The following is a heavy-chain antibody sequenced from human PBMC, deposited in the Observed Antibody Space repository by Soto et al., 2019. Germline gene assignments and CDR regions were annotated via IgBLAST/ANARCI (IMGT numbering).Heavy chain of an antibody. Sequence: QVQLVESGGGVVQPGRSLRLSCAASGFTFSSYAMHWVRQAPGKGLEWVAVISYDGSNKYYADSVKGRFTISRDISKNTLYLQMNSLRPEDTAVYYCARAGGLLLDYWGQGTLVNVSS. CDR3: ARAGGLLLDY. V-gene: IGHV3-30-3*01. CDR2: ISYDGSNK. D-gene: IGHD2-15*01. CDR1: GFTFSSYA. J-gene: IGHJ4*02.